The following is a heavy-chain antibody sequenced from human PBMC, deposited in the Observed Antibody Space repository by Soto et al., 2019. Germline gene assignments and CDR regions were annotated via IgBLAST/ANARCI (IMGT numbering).Heavy chain of an antibody. CDR2: IRSKAYGGTT. CDR3: TRDNRVDIVAKEYYYYGMDV. V-gene: IGHV3-49*04. CDR1: GFTFGDYA. Sequence: GGSLRLSCTASGFTFGDYAMSWVRQAPGKGLEWVGFIRSKAYGGTTEYAASVKGRFTISRDDSKSIAYLQMNSLKTEDTAVYYCTRDNRVDIVAKEYYYYGMDVWGQGTTVTVSS. D-gene: IGHD5-12*01. J-gene: IGHJ6*02.